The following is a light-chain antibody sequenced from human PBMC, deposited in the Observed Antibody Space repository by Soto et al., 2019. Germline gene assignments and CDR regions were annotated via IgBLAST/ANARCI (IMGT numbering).Light chain of an antibody. CDR2: GNS. CDR3: QSYDSSLSAVV. CDR1: SSNIGAGYD. V-gene: IGLV1-40*01. Sequence: QAVVTQPPSVSGAPGQRVTISCTGSSSNIGAGYDVHWYQQLPGTAPKLLIYGNSNRPSGVPDRFSSSKSGTSASLAITGLQAEDEADYYCQSYDSSLSAVVFGGGTQLTVL. J-gene: IGLJ2*01.